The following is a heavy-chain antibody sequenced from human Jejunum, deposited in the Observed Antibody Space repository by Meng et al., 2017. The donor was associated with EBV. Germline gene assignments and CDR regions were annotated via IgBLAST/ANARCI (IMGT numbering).Heavy chain of an antibody. V-gene: IGHV4-61*01. CDR3: AGLRYSGYDRAFDY. D-gene: IGHD5-12*01. Sequence: VQLQESGPGLVKPSETLSLTCTVSGGSVNSGNVYWRWIRQPPGKGLEWIGYIYYSGSTNYIPSLKRRVTISLDTSKNQFSLKLSSVTAADTAVYYCAGLRYSGYDRAFDYWGQGALVTVSS. CDR1: GGSVNSGNVY. J-gene: IGHJ4*02. CDR2: IYYSGST.